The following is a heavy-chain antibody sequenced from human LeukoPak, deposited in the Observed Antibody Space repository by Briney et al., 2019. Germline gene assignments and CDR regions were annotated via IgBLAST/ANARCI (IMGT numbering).Heavy chain of an antibody. CDR1: GGSVSSEYFC. J-gene: IGHJ4*02. CDR3: ATKQWVPYYFHY. Sequence: SETLSLTCTVSGGSVSSEYFCWSWIRQPPGKGLEWIGYIYYTGNTNYNPSLRSRVTISVDTSKSQFSLKLSSVTDADTAVYYSATKQWVPYYFHYWGQGSLVTVSS. CDR2: IYYTGNT. V-gene: IGHV4-61*01. D-gene: IGHD1/OR15-1a*01.